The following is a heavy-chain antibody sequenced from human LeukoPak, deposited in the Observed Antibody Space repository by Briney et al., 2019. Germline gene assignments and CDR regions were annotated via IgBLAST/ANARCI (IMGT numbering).Heavy chain of an antibody. CDR1: GLTFSSYS. J-gene: IGHJ5*02. D-gene: IGHD3-3*01. CDR3: ARDPFSGRFDP. V-gene: IGHV3-21*01. CDR2: ISSSSSYI. Sequence: GGSLRLSCAASGLTFSSYSMNWVSQAPGKGLEWVSSISSSSSYIYYADSVKGRFTISRDNAKNSLYLQMNSLRAEDTAVYYCARDPFSGRFDPWGQGTLVTVSS.